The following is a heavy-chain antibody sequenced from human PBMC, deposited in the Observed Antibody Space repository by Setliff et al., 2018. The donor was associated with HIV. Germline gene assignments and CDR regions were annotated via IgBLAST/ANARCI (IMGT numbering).Heavy chain of an antibody. CDR1: GGTFSSYG. D-gene: IGHD1-26*01. V-gene: IGHV1-69*13. CDR3: ARDHMSVGAWVGATSRGLFQH. J-gene: IGHJ1*01. Sequence: SVKVSCKSSGGTFSSYGVTWVRQAPGQGLEWMGGVIPLFGTEKVAQKFQGRVTITADESTNTAYMELSSLRSEDTAVYYCARDHMSVGAWVGATSRGLFQHWGQGTLVTVSS. CDR2: VIPLFGTE.